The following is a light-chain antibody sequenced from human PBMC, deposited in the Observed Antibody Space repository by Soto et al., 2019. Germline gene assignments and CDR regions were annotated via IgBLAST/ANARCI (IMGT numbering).Light chain of an antibody. J-gene: IGKJ1*01. V-gene: IGKV3-20*01. CDR2: GAP. CDR1: QSVSSSY. CDR3: QQYRT. Sequence: EIVLTQSPGTLSLSPGERATLSCRASQSVSSSYLAWYQQKPGQPPRLLSYGAPSRATGITDRFSGSGSGADFTLTISRLEAEDFAVYYCQQYRTFGQGTKVEIK.